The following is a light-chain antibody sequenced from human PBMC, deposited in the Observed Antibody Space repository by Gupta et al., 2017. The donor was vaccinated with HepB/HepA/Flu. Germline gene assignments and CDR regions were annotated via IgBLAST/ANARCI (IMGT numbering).Light chain of an antibody. Sequence: HSALSHPASVSASPVQSLTLSCSWTSSDVGSYNFVSWYHKYPDKAPKLMIYDVTKRPSGVSNRFSGSKSGNTASLTISGLQADDEADYYCCSSAGSNTWVFGGGTKLTVL. CDR2: DVT. V-gene: IGLV2-23*02. J-gene: IGLJ3*02. CDR1: SSDVGSYNF. CDR3: CSSAGSNTWV.